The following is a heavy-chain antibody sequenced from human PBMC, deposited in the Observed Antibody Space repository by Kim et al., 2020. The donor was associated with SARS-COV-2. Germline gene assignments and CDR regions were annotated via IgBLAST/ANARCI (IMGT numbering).Heavy chain of an antibody. V-gene: IGHV1-46*01. Sequence: TSHAQKFQGRVTMTRDTSTSTVYMELSSLRSEDTAVYYCARGRSSTNFDYWGQGTLVTVSS. CDR3: ARGRSSTNFDY. CDR2: T. J-gene: IGHJ4*02.